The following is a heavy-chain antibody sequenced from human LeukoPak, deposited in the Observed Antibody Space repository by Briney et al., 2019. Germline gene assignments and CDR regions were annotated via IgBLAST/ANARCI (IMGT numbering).Heavy chain of an antibody. D-gene: IGHD3-10*01. Sequence: GGSLRLSCAASGFTFSSYAMSWVRQAPGKGLEWVSAISGSGGSTYYADSVKGRFTISRDNAKNSLYLQMNSLRAEDTAVYYCARHYYGSGSYYKGAFDIWGQGTMVTVSS. CDR1: GFTFSSYA. CDR3: ARHYYGSGSYYKGAFDI. J-gene: IGHJ3*02. CDR2: ISGSGGST. V-gene: IGHV3-23*01.